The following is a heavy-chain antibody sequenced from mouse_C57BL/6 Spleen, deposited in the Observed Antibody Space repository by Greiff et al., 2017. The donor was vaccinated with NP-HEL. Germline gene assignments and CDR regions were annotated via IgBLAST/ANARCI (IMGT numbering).Heavy chain of an antibody. CDR1: GFTFTDYY. J-gene: IGHJ1*03. CDR3: ARCIMVRRYFDV. V-gene: IGHV7-3*01. D-gene: IGHD2-1*01. CDR2: IRNKANGYTT. Sequence: EVQRVESGGGLVQPGGSLSLSCAASGFTFTDYYMSWVRQPPGKALEWLGFIRNKANGYTTEYSASVKGRFTISRDNSQSNLYLQMNALRAEDSATYYCARCIMVRRYFDVWGTGTTVTVSS.